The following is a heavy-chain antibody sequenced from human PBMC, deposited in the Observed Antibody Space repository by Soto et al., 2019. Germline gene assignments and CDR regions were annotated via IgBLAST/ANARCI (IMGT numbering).Heavy chain of an antibody. CDR1: GYTFITYD. J-gene: IGHJ5*02. Sequence: GASVKVSCKASGYTFITYDINWVRQAPGQGLGWMGWMNPDNGGTSYAQRLQGRVTMTRDTSISTAYMELRSLRSDDTAVYYCARDSGGYYDFWSGYYTEAYWFDPWGQGTLVTVSS. D-gene: IGHD3-3*01. CDR3: ARDSGGYYDFWSGYYTEAYWFDP. CDR2: MNPDNGGT. V-gene: IGHV1-8*01.